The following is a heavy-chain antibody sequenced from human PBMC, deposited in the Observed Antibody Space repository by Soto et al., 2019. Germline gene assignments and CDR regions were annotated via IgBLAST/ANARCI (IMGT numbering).Heavy chain of an antibody. CDR2: ISSSSSYI. J-gene: IGHJ3*02. Sequence: EVQLVESGGGLVKPGGSLRLSCAASGFTFSSYSMNWVRQAPGKGLEWVSSISSSSSYIYYADSVKGRFTISRDNAKNSLYLQMNSLRAEDTAVYYCARDRNWNSDASDIWGQGTMVTVSS. D-gene: IGHD1-1*01. CDR3: ARDRNWNSDASDI. V-gene: IGHV3-21*01. CDR1: GFTFSSYS.